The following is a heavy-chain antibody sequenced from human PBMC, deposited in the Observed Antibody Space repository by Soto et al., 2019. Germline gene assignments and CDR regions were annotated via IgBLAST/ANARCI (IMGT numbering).Heavy chain of an antibody. CDR1: GASVGDSTYQ. D-gene: IGHD4-17*01. J-gene: IGHJ4*02. Sequence: QLQESGPGLVKPSETLSLTCTVSGASVGDSTYQWGWVRQPPGKGLEWLGSVYYTGSSSTESTYYNPSLKGRVTISVNTSKNQVSLRLSGVTAADTALYHCSRLTVGDYIFSFWGQGTQVTVSS. CDR3: SRLTVGDYIFSF. V-gene: IGHV4-39*01. CDR2: VYYTGSSSTEST.